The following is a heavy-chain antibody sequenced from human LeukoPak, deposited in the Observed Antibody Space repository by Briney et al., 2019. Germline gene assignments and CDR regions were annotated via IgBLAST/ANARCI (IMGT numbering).Heavy chain of an antibody. V-gene: IGHV4-34*01. CDR2: INHSGST. CDR1: GGSFSGYY. J-gene: IGHJ6*02. CDR3: ARRRGAVRGVIRSDGGYYYYGMDV. D-gene: IGHD3-10*01. Sequence: SETLSLTCAVYGGSFSGYYWSWIRQPPGKGLEWIGEINHSGSTNYNPSLKSRVTISVDTSKNQFSLKLSSVTAADTAVYSCARRRGAVRGVIRSDGGYYYYGMDVWGQGTTVTVSS.